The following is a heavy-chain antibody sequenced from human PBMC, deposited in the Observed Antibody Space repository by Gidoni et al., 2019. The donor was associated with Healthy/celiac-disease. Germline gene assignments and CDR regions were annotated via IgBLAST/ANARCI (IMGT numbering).Heavy chain of an antibody. CDR3: ARDWRDAFNI. V-gene: IGHV3-33*01. CDR2: IWYDGSNK. J-gene: IGHJ3*02. Sequence: QVQLVESGGGVVQPGRSLRPSCAASGFTFSSYDMHWVRQAPGKGLEWVAVIWYDGSNKYYPDSVKGRFTISRDNSKNTLYLQMNSLRAEDTAVYYCARDWRDAFNIWGQGTMVTVSS. CDR1: GFTFSSYD.